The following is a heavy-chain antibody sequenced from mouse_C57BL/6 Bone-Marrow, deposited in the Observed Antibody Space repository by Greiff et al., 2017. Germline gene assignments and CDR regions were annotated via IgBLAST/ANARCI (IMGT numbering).Heavy chain of an antibody. V-gene: IGHV1-81*01. Sequence: VQLKQSGAELARPGASVKLSCKASGYTFTSYGISWVKQRTGQGLEWIGEIYPRSGNTYYNEKFKGKATLTADKSSSTAYMELRRLTSEDSAVYFCARAGLRRRPGFAYWGQGTLVTVSA. CDR1: GYTFTSYG. D-gene: IGHD2-2*01. CDR2: IYPRSGNT. J-gene: IGHJ3*01. CDR3: ARAGLRRRPGFAY.